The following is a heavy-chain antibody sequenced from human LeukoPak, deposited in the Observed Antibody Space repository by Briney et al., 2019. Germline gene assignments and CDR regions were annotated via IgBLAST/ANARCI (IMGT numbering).Heavy chain of an antibody. CDR1: GGPISSGGYY. CDR3: ARAVVRGVPADYYYYGIYV. J-gene: IGHJ6*02. V-gene: IGHV4-31*03. D-gene: IGHD3-10*01. Sequence: SETLSLTCTVSGGPISSGGYYWSWIRQHPGKGREWIGYIYYSGSTYYHPSLKKRVTISAETSKTHSSLKLSSVTGADTAVYYCARAVVRGVPADYYYYGIYVWGQRTTVTASS. CDR2: IYYSGST.